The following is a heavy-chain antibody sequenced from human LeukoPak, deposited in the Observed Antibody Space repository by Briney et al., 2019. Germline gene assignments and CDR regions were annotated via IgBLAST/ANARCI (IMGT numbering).Heavy chain of an antibody. D-gene: IGHD6-19*01. CDR3: ARVPHRYSSGWYGRFSFDY. V-gene: IGHV4-34*01. CDR2: INHSGST. Sequence: SETLSLTCAVYGGSFSGYYWSWIRQPPGKGLDWIGEINHSGSTNYNPSLKSRVTISVDTSKNQFSLKLSSVTAADTAVYYCARVPHRYSSGWYGRFSFDYWGQGTLVTVSS. CDR1: GGSFSGYY. J-gene: IGHJ4*02.